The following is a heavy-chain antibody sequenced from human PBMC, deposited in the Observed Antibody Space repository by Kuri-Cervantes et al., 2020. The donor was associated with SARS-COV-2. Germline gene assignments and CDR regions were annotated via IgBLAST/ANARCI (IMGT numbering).Heavy chain of an antibody. J-gene: IGHJ6*03. Sequence: GSLRLSCAVYGGSFSDYYWSWVRQPPGKGLEWIGEINHSGNTNYDPSLKSRVTISIDTSKNQFSLKLSSVTAADTAVYYCARTPDFWSGLTSPYYYYMDVWGKGTTVTVSS. V-gene: IGHV4-34*01. CDR3: ARTPDFWSGLTSPYYYYMDV. D-gene: IGHD3-3*01. CDR2: INHSGNT. CDR1: GGSFSDYY.